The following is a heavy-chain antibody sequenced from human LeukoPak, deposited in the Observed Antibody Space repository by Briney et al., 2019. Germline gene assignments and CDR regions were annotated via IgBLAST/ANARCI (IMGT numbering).Heavy chain of an antibody. D-gene: IGHD3-16*02. Sequence: GASVKVSCKVSGYTLTELSMHWVRQAPGKGLEWMGGFDPEDGETIYAQKFQGRVTMTEDTSTDTAYMELSSLRSEDTAVYYCVIYDYVWGSYRAYDYWGQGTLVTVSS. V-gene: IGHV1-24*01. CDR1: GYTLTELS. CDR2: FDPEDGET. CDR3: VIYDYVWGSYRAYDY. J-gene: IGHJ4*02.